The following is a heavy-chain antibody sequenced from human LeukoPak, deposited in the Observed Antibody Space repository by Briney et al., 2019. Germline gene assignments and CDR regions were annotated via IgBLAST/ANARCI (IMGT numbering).Heavy chain of an antibody. CDR2: ISGSSSDI. J-gene: IGHJ3*02. CDR1: EFTFRSYS. CDR3: ARGRDGYTLIDAFDI. D-gene: IGHD5-24*01. V-gene: IGHV3-21*04. Sequence: GGSLRLSCAGSEFTFRSYSMPWVRQAPGKGLEWVSSISGSSSDIYYADSVKGRFTISRDNSKNSLYLQMKSLRAEDTALYYCARGRDGYTLIDAFDIWGQGTMVTVSS.